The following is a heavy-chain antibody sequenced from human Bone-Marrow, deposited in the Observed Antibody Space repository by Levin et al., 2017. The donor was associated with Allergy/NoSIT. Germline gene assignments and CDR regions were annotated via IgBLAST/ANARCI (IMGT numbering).Heavy chain of an antibody. Sequence: SCAASGFTFTSYAMSWVRQAPGKGLEWVSGISTSGGNTYYAESVKGRFTISRDTPKNTVYLQMNSLRVEDTAVYYCAKGRYSYGLDYWGQGTLVTVSS. CDR2: ISTSGGNT. V-gene: IGHV3-23*01. CDR3: AKGRYSYGLDY. CDR1: GFTFTSYA. D-gene: IGHD5-18*01. J-gene: IGHJ4*02.